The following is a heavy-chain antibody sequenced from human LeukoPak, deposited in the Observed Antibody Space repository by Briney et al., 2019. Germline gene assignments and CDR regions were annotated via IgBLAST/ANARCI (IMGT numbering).Heavy chain of an antibody. CDR1: GGSISSDSYY. Sequence: PSETLSLTCTVSGGSISSDSYYWAWIRQPPGRGLGGIASIYYGGRTYYNPALKSRVTISVDTSRNQFSLKLSSVTAADTAVYYCASLAVAGLSEGYWGQGTLVIVSS. CDR2: IYYGGRT. D-gene: IGHD6-19*01. J-gene: IGHJ4*02. V-gene: IGHV4-39*01. CDR3: ASLAVAGLSEGY.